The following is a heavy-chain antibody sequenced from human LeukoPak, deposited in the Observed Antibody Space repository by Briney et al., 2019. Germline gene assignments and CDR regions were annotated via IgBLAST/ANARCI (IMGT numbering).Heavy chain of an antibody. J-gene: IGHJ4*02. D-gene: IGHD6-13*01. V-gene: IGHV3-23*01. CDR1: GFTFSSYA. Sequence: PGGSLRLSCAASGFTFSSYAMSWVRQTPGKGLEWVSAISGSGGSTYYADSVKGRFTISRDNSKNTLYLQMNSLRAEDTAVYYCAKVRAFGYSSSWGFDYWGQGTLVTVSS. CDR3: AKVRAFGYSSSWGFDY. CDR2: ISGSGGST.